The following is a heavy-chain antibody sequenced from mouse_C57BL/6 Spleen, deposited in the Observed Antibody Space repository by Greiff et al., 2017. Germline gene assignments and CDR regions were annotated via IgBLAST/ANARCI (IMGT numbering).Heavy chain of an antibody. D-gene: IGHD1-1*01. CDR2: IWRGGST. V-gene: IGHV2-5*01. J-gene: IGHJ1*03. CDR1: GFSLTSYG. Sequence: VKLMESGPGLVQPSQSLSITCTVSGFSLTSYGVHWVRQSPGKGLEWLGVIWRGGSTDYNAAFMSRLSITKDNSKSQVFFKMNSLQADDTAIYYCAKIDYGSSYGYFDVWGTGTTVTVSS. CDR3: AKIDYGSSYGYFDV.